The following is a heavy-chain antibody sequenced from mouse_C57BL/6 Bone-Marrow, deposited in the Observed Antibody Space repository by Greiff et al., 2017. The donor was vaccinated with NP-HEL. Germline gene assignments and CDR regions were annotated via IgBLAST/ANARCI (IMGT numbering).Heavy chain of an antibody. CDR3: AGLNYDYFDY. Sequence: EVKLQESGPGLVKPSQSLSLTCSVTGYSITSGYYWNWIRQFPGNKLEWMGYISYDGSNNYNPSLKNRISITRDTSKNQFFLKLNSVTTEDTATYYCAGLNYDYFDYWGQGTTLTVSS. CDR1: GYSITSGYY. V-gene: IGHV3-6*01. D-gene: IGHD2-4*01. CDR2: ISYDGSN. J-gene: IGHJ2*01.